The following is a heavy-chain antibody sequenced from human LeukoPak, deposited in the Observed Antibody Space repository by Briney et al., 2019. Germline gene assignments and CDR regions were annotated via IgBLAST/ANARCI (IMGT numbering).Heavy chain of an antibody. V-gene: IGHV4-34*01. CDR3: ARGFTTVVTNTRENWFDP. CDR1: GGSINSYY. J-gene: IGHJ5*02. D-gene: IGHD4-17*01. Sequence: SETLSLTCTVSGGSINSYYWSWIRQPPGKGLEWIGAINHSGSTNYDPSLKSRVTISVDTSKNQFSLKLSSVTAADTAVYYCARGFTTVVTNTRENWFDPWGQGTLVTVSS. CDR2: INHSGST.